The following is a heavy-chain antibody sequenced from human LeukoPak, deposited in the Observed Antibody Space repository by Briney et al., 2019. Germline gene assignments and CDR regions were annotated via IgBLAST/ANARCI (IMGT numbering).Heavy chain of an antibody. D-gene: IGHD1-7*01. J-gene: IGHJ4*02. V-gene: IGHV1-18*01. CDR2: ISASNGNT. CDR3: ARDHSNWNYAPDF. Sequence: ASVKVSCKASGYTFTRYGISWVRQAPGQGLQWLGWISASNGNTNYAQKFRDRVTMSTDTSTGTAYLDVRSLTSDDTAAYYCARDHSNWNYAPDFWGQGTLVIVSS. CDR1: GYTFTRYG.